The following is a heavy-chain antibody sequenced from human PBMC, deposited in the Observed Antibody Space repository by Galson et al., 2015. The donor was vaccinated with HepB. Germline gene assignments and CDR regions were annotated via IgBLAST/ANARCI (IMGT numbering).Heavy chain of an antibody. J-gene: IGHJ6*02. Sequence: SVKVSCKVSGYTLTELSMHWVRQAPGNGLEWMGGFDPENGETIYAQKFQGRVTMTEDTSTDTAYMELSSLRSEDTAVYYCATGTDGYSYGPAYYYGMDVWGQGTTVTVSS. CDR3: ATGTDGYSYGPAYYYGMDV. D-gene: IGHD5-18*01. CDR2: FDPENGET. CDR1: GYTLTELS. V-gene: IGHV1-24*01.